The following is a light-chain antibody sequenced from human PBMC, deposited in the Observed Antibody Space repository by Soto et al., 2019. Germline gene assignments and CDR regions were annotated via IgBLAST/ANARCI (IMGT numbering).Light chain of an antibody. J-gene: IGLJ1*01. CDR1: TGAVTSGYY. CDR3: LLYYGGAYV. Sequence: QAVVTQEPSLTVSPGGTVTPTCASSTGAVTSGYYPNWVQQKPGQAPRTLIYSTNNRYSWTPARFSGSLLGGKAALTLSGVQPEDEAEYYCLLYYGGAYVFGTGTKLTVL. V-gene: IGLV7-43*01. CDR2: STN.